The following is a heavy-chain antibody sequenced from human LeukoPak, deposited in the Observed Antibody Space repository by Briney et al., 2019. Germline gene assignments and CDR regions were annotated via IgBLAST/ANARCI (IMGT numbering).Heavy chain of an antibody. J-gene: IGHJ2*01. V-gene: IGHV3-30*18. Sequence: GGSLRLSCAASGFTFSSYGMHWVRQAPGKGLEWVAVISYDGSNKYYADSVKGRFTISRDNSKNTLYLQMNSLRAEDTAVYYCAKAYIVATIFWADWYFDLWGRGTLVTVSS. D-gene: IGHD5-12*01. CDR2: ISYDGSNK. CDR1: GFTFSSYG. CDR3: AKAYIVATIFWADWYFDL.